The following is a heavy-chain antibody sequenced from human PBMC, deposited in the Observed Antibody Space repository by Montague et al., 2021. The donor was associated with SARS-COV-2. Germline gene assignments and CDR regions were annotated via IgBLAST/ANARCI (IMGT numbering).Heavy chain of an antibody. D-gene: IGHD1-20*01. J-gene: IGHJ6*02. CDR3: ARDQGYNWNYYYYYGMDV. V-gene: IGHV4-39*07. CDR2: IYYSGST. Sequence: SETLSLTCTGAGGSISSSSYYWGWIRQPPGTGLKWIGSIYYSGSTYYNPSLKSRVTISVDTSKNQFSLKLSSVTAADTAVYYCARDQGYNWNYYYYYGMDVWGQGTTVTVSS. CDR1: GGSISSSSYY.